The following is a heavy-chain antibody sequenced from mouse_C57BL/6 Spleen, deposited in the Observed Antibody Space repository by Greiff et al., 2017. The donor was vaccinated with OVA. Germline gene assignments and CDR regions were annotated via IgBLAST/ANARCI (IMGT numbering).Heavy chain of an antibody. CDR2: INPNNGGT. J-gene: IGHJ4*01. D-gene: IGHD2-4*01. Sequence: VQLQQSGPELVKPGASVKIPCKASGYTFTDYNMDWVKQSHGKSLEWIGDINPNNGGTIYNQKFKGKATLTVDKSSSTAYMELRSLTSEDTAVYYCAGLRRGGYYAMDYWGQGTSVTVSS. V-gene: IGHV1-18*01. CDR3: AGLRRGGYYAMDY. CDR1: GYTFTDYN.